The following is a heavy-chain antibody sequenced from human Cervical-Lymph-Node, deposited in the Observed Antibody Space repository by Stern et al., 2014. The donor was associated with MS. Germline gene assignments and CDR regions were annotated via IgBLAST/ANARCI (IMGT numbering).Heavy chain of an antibody. V-gene: IGHV1-69*01. J-gene: IGHJ4*02. CDR2: IIPISGTA. CDR3: ARGTLIAGTMNYFDS. D-gene: IGHD1-26*01. CDR1: RGSFNSYL. Sequence: VQLVESGAEVKRPGSSVTVSCKASRGSFNSYLITWVRQARGQGLELMGGIIPISGTATNAQKFLGRVTITADESTRTAYMELSSLRSEDTAVYYCARGTLIAGTMNYFDSWGQGTLVTVSS.